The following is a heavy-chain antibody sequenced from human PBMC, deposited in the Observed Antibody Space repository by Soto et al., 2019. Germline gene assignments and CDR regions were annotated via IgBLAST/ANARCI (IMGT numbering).Heavy chain of an antibody. V-gene: IGHV4-34*01. J-gene: IGHJ5*02. CDR1: GGSFSGYY. D-gene: IGHD3-22*01. CDR3: ATAHETFSNAGYYVNWFDP. CDR2: INHSGST. Sequence: PSGTLSLTFAVDGGSFSGYYWSWIRQPPGKGLEWIGEINHSGSTNYNPSLRSRVTISVDTSKSQSSLRLNSVTAADTAVYYCATAHETFSNAGYYVNWFDPWGHGTMVTVSS.